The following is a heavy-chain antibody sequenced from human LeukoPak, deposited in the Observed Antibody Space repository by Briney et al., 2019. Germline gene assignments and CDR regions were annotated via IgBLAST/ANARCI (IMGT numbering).Heavy chain of an antibody. D-gene: IGHD2-21*01. V-gene: IGHV1-8*01. J-gene: IGHJ4*02. CDR3: ARVHMTSKKTFDY. CDR2: MNPNSGNT. Sequence: GASVNVSCTASGYTFTSYDIHWVRQATGQGLEWMGWMNPNSGNTGYPQKFQGRVTMTRNTSISTAYMELSILRSEDTAVYYCARVHMTSKKTFDYWGQGTLVTVSS. CDR1: GYTFTSYD.